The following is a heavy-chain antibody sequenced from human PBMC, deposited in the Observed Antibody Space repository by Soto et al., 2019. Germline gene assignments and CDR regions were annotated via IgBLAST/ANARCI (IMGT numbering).Heavy chain of an antibody. Sequence: QITLKESGPTLVKPTQTLTLTCTFSGFSLSTTGVGVGWVRQPPGKALECLALIYWDDDKRYTPSLRSRLTISKDTSKSQVVLTMTNMDPVDTATYSCAHRRTRNSDWDSGCFDYWGQGTLVAVSS. V-gene: IGHV2-5*02. D-gene: IGHD2-21*02. J-gene: IGHJ4*02. CDR2: IYWDDDK. CDR1: GFSLSTTGVG. CDR3: AHRRTRNSDWDSGCFDY.